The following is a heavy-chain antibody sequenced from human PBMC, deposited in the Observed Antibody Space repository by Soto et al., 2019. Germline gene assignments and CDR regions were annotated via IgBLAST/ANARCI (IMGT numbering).Heavy chain of an antibody. V-gene: IGHV4-59*08. CDR2: IYYSGST. D-gene: IGHD3-3*01. J-gene: IGHJ4*02. CDR3: ARHQYDFWSGSARMYYFDY. Sequence: PSETLSLTCTVSGGSISSYYWSWIRQPPGKGLEWIGYIYYSGSTNYNPSLKSRVTISVDTSKNQFSLKLSSVTAADTTVYYCARHQYDFWSGSARMYYFDYWGQGTLVTVSS. CDR1: GGSISSYY.